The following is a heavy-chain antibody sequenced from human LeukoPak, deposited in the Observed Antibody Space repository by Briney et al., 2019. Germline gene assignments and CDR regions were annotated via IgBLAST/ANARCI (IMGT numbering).Heavy chain of an antibody. J-gene: IGHJ6*03. CDR1: GFTFSYYW. Sequence: GGSLRLSFAASGFTFSYYWMYWVRQAPGKGLEWVASIKLDGSEQYYLGSVKGRFTISRDNARNSLYLQMNSLRAEDTAMYYCARDSPRGWSMDVWGKGTTVTVSS. D-gene: IGHD3-10*01. V-gene: IGHV3-7*01. CDR2: IKLDGSEQ. CDR3: ARDSPRGWSMDV.